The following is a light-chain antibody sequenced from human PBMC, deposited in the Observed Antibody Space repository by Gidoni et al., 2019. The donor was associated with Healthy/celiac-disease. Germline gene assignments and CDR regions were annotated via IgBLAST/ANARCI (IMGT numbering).Light chain of an antibody. CDR1: QSLLHSNGYNY. CDR3: MQALHLSWYT. V-gene: IGKV2-28*01. CDR2: LGS. Sequence: DIVMTQSPLSLPVTPGEPASISCRSSQSLLHSNGYNYLDWYLQKPGQSPQLLIYLGSNRASGVPDRFSGSGSGTDFTLKISRVEAEDVGVYYCMQALHLSWYTFGQGTKLEIK. J-gene: IGKJ2*01.